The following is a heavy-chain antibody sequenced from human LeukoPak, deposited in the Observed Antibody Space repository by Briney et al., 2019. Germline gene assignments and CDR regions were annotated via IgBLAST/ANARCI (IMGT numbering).Heavy chain of an antibody. CDR1: GFTFSSYG. D-gene: IGHD3-10*01. CDR2: IWYDRSNK. CDR3: ARDGSGTRYYYMDV. V-gene: IGHV3-33*01. Sequence: PGRSLRLSCAASGFTFSSYGMHWVRQAPGKGLEWVAVIWYDRSNKYYADSVKGRFTISRDNSKNTLYLQMNSLRAEDTAVYYCARDGSGTRYYYMDVWGKGTTVTVSS. J-gene: IGHJ6*03.